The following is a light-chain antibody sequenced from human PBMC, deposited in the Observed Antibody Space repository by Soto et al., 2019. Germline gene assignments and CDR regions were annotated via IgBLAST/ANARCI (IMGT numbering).Light chain of an antibody. Sequence: DVQMTQSPSSLSASVGDRVTITCRASQNIDIYLNWYQQKPGRPPTLLLYDASSLQSGVPSRFSGSGSGTEFTLTINSLQPDDSGIYYCPQYSSLGTVGQGTKVDVK. CDR2: DAS. J-gene: IGKJ2*02. V-gene: IGKV1-5*01. CDR3: PQYSSLGT. CDR1: QNIDIY.